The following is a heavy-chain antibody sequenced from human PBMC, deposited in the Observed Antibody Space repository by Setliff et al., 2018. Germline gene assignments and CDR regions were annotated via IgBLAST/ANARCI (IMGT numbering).Heavy chain of an antibody. CDR1: GFIFSNYW. J-gene: IGHJ3*02. D-gene: IGHD7-27*01. V-gene: IGHV3-7*03. Sequence: PGESLKISCTASGFIFSNYWITWVRQAPGKGLEWVANINDGGGDKYYVDSVKGRFTISRDNAKNFLYLQMNSLRAEDMALYYCAKDRRPFNWGGNDAFDIWGQGTMVTV. CDR3: AKDRRPFNWGGNDAFDI. CDR2: INDGGGDK.